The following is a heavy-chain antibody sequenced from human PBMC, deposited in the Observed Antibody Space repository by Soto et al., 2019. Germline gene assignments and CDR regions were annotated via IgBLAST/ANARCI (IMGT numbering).Heavy chain of an antibody. V-gene: IGHV1-69*01. CDR1: GGTFSSYA. D-gene: IGHD3-22*01. CDR3: ARSRVTYYYDRSAFDI. CDR2: IIPIFGTA. J-gene: IGHJ3*02. Sequence: QVQLVQSGAEVKKPGSSVKGSCKASGGTFSSYAIRWVRQAPGQGIEWMGGIIPIFGTANYAQKFQGRVTITADESTSTAYMELSSLRSEETAVYYCARSRVTYYYDRSAFDIWGQGTMVTVSS.